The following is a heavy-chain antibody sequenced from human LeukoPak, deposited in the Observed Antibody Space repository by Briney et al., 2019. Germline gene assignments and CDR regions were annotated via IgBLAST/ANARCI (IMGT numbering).Heavy chain of an antibody. Sequence: SETLSLTCSVSGGSISSSAYYWGWIRQPPGQGLEWIGSIYYSGNTYYNPSLKSPVTISVDTSKNQFSLKLSSVTAADTAVYYCASSSHRFTIFGVGGYYMDVWGKGTTVTVSS. D-gene: IGHD3-3*01. CDR3: ASSSHRFTIFGVGGYYMDV. CDR1: GGSISSSAYY. J-gene: IGHJ6*03. CDR2: IYYSGNT. V-gene: IGHV4-39*07.